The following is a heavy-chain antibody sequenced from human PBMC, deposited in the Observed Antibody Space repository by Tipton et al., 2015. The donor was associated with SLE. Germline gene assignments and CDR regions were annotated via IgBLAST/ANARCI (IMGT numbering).Heavy chain of an antibody. D-gene: IGHD4-17*01. J-gene: IGHJ4*02. CDR3: ARDGGTTGYFDF. Sequence: TLSLTCTVSGGSISSGGYYWSWIRQHPGKGLEWIGSIYYSGSTYSNPSLKSRVTISVDTSKNQFSLRLSSVTAADSAVYYCARDGGTTGYFDFWGQGTLVTVSS. CDR1: GGSISSGGYY. V-gene: IGHV4-39*07. CDR2: IYYSGST.